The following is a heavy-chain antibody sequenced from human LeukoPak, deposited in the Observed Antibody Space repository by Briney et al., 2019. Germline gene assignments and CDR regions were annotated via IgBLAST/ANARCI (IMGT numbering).Heavy chain of an antibody. J-gene: IGHJ4*02. D-gene: IGHD3-10*01. Sequence: VASVKVSCKASGYTFTSYYMHWVRQAPGQGLEWMGIINPSGGSTSYAQKFQGRVTMTRDTSTSTVYMELSSLRSEDTAVYYCASSAVVRGVIGYFDYWGQGTLVTVSS. V-gene: IGHV1-46*01. CDR2: INPSGGST. CDR3: ASSAVVRGVIGYFDY. CDR1: GYTFTSYY.